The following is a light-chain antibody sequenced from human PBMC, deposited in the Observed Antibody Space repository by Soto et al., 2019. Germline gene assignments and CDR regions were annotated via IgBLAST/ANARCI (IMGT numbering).Light chain of an antibody. CDR3: QEAGNWPPT. J-gene: IGKJ3*01. Sequence: EMVMTQSPATLPVSPGERVTLSCRASESVHRNLAWYRQQPGQVPSPHIYYPSPRATVVPDRFTGSASGPECSLLMSSVESEDSVLYHYQEAGNWPPTFGPGDKV. V-gene: IGKV3-15*01. CDR1: ESVHRN. CDR2: YPS.